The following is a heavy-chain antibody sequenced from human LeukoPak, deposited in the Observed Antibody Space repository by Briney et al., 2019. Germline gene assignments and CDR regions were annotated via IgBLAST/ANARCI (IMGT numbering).Heavy chain of an antibody. D-gene: IGHD3-9*01. CDR3: ARGFNVRYFDWLLYPRSNPHFDY. Sequence: GASVKVSCKASGYTFTGYYMHWVRQAPGQGLEWMGWINPNSGGTNYAQKFQGRVTMTRDTSISTAYMELSRLRPDDTAVYYCARGFNVRYFDWLLYPRSNPHFDYWGQGTLVTVSS. CDR1: GYTFTGYY. V-gene: IGHV1-2*02. J-gene: IGHJ4*02. CDR2: INPNSGGT.